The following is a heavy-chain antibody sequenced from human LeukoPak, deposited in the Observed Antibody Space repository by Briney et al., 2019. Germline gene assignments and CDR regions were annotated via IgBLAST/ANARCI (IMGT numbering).Heavy chain of an antibody. Sequence: GGSLRLSCSASGFTFSNFAMSWVRQAPGKGLEWVSAMSSVTYYADSVKGRFTISRDDSKSTLFLQMNSLRAEDTAVYYCAKAFFSGSGGNHKHFDSWGQGTLVTVSS. J-gene: IGHJ4*02. V-gene: IGHV3-23*01. CDR2: MSSVT. CDR1: GFTFSNFA. D-gene: IGHD3-10*01. CDR3: AKAFFSGSGGNHKHFDS.